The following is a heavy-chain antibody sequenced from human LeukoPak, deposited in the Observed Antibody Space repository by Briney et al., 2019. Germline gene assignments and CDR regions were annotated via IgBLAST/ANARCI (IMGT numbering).Heavy chain of an antibody. CDR1: GYXFTSYY. D-gene: IGHD2-2*01. Sequence: ASLTVSCRASGYXFTSYYIHWVRHGPGQGLEWMGIINPSGGSTSYAQKFQGRVTMTRVTSTSTVYIELSSLRSEDTALYYCARVALGYCSSTSCYGHFDYWGQGTLVTVSS. CDR3: ARVALGYCSSTSCYGHFDY. V-gene: IGHV1-46*01. CDR2: INPSGGST. J-gene: IGHJ4*02.